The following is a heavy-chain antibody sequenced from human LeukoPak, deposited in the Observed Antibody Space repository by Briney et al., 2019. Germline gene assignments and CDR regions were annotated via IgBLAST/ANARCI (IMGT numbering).Heavy chain of an antibody. D-gene: IGHD6-13*01. CDR3: ARLVAATGNFDY. J-gene: IGHJ4*02. CDR1: GGSISSGGYS. CDR2: IYHSGST. Sequence: TLSLTCAVSGGSISSGGYSWSWIRQPPGKGLEWIGYIYHSGSTYYNPSLKSRVTISVDRSKNQFSLKLSSVTAADTAVYYCARLVAATGNFDYWGQGTLVTVSS. V-gene: IGHV4-30-2*01.